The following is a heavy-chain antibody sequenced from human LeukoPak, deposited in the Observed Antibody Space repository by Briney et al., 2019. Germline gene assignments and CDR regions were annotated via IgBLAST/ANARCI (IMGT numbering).Heavy chain of an antibody. J-gene: IGHJ4*02. CDR2: ISGSGSST. D-gene: IGHD6-6*01. Sequence: PGGSLRLSCAASGFTFNSYVVSWVRQAPGKGLEWVSGISGSGSSTYYADSVKGRFTISRDNSKNTLYLQMNSLRAEDTAVYYCAKMGGAARDGGYFDYWGQGTLVTVSS. V-gene: IGHV3-23*01. CDR1: GFTFNSYV. CDR3: AKMGGAARDGGYFDY.